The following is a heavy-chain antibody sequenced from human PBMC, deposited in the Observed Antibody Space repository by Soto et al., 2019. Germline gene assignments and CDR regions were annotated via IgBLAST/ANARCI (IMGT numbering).Heavy chain of an antibody. J-gene: IGHJ6*02. CDR3: ARDHGVVTAIPLGGMDV. D-gene: IGHD2-21*02. V-gene: IGHV3-30-3*01. Sequence: ESGGGVVQPGRSLRLSCAASGFTFSSYAMHWVRQAPGKGLEWVAVISYDGSNKYYADSVKGRFTISRDNSKNTLYLQMNSLRAEDTAVYYCARDHGVVTAIPLGGMDVWGQGTTVTVSS. CDR2: ISYDGSNK. CDR1: GFTFSSYA.